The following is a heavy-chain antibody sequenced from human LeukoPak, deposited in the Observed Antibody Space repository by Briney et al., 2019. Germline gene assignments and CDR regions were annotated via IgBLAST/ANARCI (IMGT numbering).Heavy chain of an antibody. CDR3: ARSPTIPPPDYYFDY. D-gene: IGHD2-21*01. Sequence: SETLSLTCTVSGGSISSYYWSWIRQPPGKGLEWTGYIYYSGSTNYNPSLKSRVTISVDTSKNQFSLKLSSVTAADTAVYYCARSPTIPPPDYYFDYWGQGTLVTVSS. J-gene: IGHJ4*02. V-gene: IGHV4-59*01. CDR2: IYYSGST. CDR1: GGSISSYY.